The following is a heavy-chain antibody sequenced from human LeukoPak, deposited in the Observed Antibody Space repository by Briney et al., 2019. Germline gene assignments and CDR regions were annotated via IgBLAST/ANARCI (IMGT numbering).Heavy chain of an antibody. CDR3: ARGYYYDSSGYFEFDY. CDR2: IIPILGIA. J-gene: IGHJ4*02. D-gene: IGHD3-22*01. Sequence: GSSVKVSSKASGGTFSSYAISWVRQAPGQGLEWMGRIIPILGIANYAQKFQGRVTITADKSTSTAYMELSSLRSEDTAVYYCARGYYYDSSGYFEFDYWGQGTLVTVSS. CDR1: GGTFSSYA. V-gene: IGHV1-69*04.